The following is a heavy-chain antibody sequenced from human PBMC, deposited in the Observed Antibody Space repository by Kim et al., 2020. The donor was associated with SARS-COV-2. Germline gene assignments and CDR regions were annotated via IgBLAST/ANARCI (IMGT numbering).Heavy chain of an antibody. D-gene: IGHD2-21*02. CDR2: IRSKANSYAT. CDR3: TRHAEYCGGDCYSL. CDR1: GFTFSGSA. J-gene: IGHJ4*02. Sequence: GGSLRLSCAASGFTFSGSAMHWVRQASRKGLEWVGRIRSKANSYATAYAASVKGRFTISRDDSKNTAYLQMNSLKTEDTAVYYCTRHAEYCGGDCYSLWGQGTLVTVSS. V-gene: IGHV3-73*01.